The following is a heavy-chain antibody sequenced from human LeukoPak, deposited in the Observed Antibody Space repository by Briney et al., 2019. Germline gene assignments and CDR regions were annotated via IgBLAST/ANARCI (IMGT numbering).Heavy chain of an antibody. CDR1: GFTFSSYW. Sequence: PGGSLRLSCAASGFTFSSYWMHWVRQAPGKGLVWVSRINTDGSSTSYADSVKGRFTISRDNAKNTLYLQMNSLRAEDTAVYYCARDQLGGSYYYFDYWGQGTLVTVSS. D-gene: IGHD1-26*01. CDR3: ARDQLGGSYYYFDY. CDR2: INTDGSST. J-gene: IGHJ4*02. V-gene: IGHV3-74*01.